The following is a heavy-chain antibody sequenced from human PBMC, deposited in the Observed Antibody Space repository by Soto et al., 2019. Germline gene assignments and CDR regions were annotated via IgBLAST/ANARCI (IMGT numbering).Heavy chain of an antibody. D-gene: IGHD6-13*01. J-gene: IGHJ4*02. CDR1: GGSISTSNW. CDR2: VYWTGST. V-gene: IGHV4-4*02. Sequence: SETLSLTCAVSGGSISTSNWWSWVRQPPGKGLEWIGEVYWTGSTTYNPSLESRLTISVDKSKNQFSLKLTSVTAADTAVYYCARARATIAAAAIFDCWGQGTLVTVSS. CDR3: ARARATIAAAAIFDC.